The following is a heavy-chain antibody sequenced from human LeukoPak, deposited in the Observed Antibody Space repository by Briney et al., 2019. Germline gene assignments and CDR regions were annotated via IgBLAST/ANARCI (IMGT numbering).Heavy chain of an antibody. J-gene: IGHJ4*02. CDR1: GGSISSYY. Sequence: SETLSLTCTVSGGSISSYYWSWIRQPPGKGLEWIGYIYYSGSTNYNPSLKSRVTIPVDTSKNQFSLKLSSVTAADTAVYYCAKSPPVGFWSGYYTEPYYFDYWGQGTLVTVSS. CDR3: AKSPPVGFWSGYYTEPYYFDY. CDR2: IYYSGST. V-gene: IGHV4-59*01. D-gene: IGHD3-3*01.